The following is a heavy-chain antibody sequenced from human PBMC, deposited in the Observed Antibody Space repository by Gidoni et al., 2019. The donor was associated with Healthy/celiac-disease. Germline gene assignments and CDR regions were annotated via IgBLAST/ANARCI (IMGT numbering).Heavy chain of an antibody. J-gene: IGHJ5*02. V-gene: IGHV4-4*02. D-gene: IGHD3-3*01. CDR1: GGSISSRNW. CDR2: IYHSGST. CDR3: ASKTTGDYDFWSGYRYGGNWFDP. Sequence: QVQLQESGPGLVKPSGTLSLTCAVSGGSISSRNWWSWVRQPPGKGLEWIGEIYHSGSTNYNPSLKSRVTISVDKSKNQFSLKLSSVTAADTAVYYCASKTTGDYDFWSGYRYGGNWFDPWGQGTLVTVSS.